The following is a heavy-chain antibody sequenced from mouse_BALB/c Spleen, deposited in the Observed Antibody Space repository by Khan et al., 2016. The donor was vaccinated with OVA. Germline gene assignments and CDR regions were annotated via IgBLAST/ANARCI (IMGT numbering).Heavy chain of an antibody. Sequence: QVQLQQSGPGLVAPSQSLSITCTVSGFSLSRYNIHWVRQPPGKGLEWLGMIWGGGGTDYNSTLKSRLSISKDNSKSQVFLKMHSLQTDHTAMYYCARAYYRYDGYYAMDYWSQGTSVTVSS. V-gene: IGHV2-6-4*01. CDR3: ARAYYRYDGYYAMDY. CDR1: GFSLSRYN. J-gene: IGHJ4*01. D-gene: IGHD2-14*01. CDR2: IWGGGGT.